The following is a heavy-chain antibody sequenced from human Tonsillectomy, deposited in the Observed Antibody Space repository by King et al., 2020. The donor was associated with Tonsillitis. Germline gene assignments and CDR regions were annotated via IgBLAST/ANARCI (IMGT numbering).Heavy chain of an antibody. V-gene: IGHV3-23*04. Sequence: VQLVESGGGLVQPGGSLRLSCAASGFTFSSYXMSWVRQAPGKXLEWVSAISGSGGSTYYADSVQGRXTIXRDNSKXTLXLXMXSLRAEDTAVYYCAKXVXVTXFVSPNDYWGQXTXVXXXX. D-gene: IGHD3-16*01. J-gene: IGHJ4*02. CDR1: GFTFSSYX. CDR3: AKXVXVTXFVSPNDY. CDR2: ISGSGGST.